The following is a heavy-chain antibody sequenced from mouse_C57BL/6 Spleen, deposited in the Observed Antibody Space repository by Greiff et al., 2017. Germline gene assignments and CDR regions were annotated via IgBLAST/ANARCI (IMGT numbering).Heavy chain of an antibody. J-gene: IGHJ2*01. D-gene: IGHD2-1*01. CDR3: ARERGNYGVYFDY. CDR1: GYTFTSYW. V-gene: IGHV1-64*01. Sequence: VQLQQPGAELVKPGASVKLSCKASGYTFTSYWMHWVKQRPGQGLEWIGMIHPNSGSTNYNEKFKSKATLTVDKSSSTAYLQLSSLTSEDSAVYYCARERGNYGVYFDYWGQGTTLTVSS. CDR2: IHPNSGST.